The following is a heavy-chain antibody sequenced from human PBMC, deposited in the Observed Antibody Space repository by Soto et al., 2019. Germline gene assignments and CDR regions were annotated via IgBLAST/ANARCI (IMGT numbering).Heavy chain of an antibody. CDR3: TKWSEVVLFSSNDY. CDR2: ISGSGGST. Sequence: GGSLRLSCAASGFTFSSYAMSWVRQAPGKGLEWVSAISGSGGSTYYADSVKGRFTISRDNSKNTLYLQMNSLRAEDTAFYFCTKWSEVVLFSSNDYWGQGTLVTVSS. J-gene: IGHJ4*02. D-gene: IGHD2-8*02. V-gene: IGHV3-23*01. CDR1: GFTFSSYA.